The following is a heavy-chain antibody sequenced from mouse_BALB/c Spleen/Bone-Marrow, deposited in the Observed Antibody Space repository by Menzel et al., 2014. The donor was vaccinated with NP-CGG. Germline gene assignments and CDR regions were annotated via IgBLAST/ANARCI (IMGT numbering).Heavy chain of an antibody. CDR1: GFTFSSYA. CDR2: ISSGGSYT. CDR3: ARDHYGYYTMDY. V-gene: IGHV5-9-4*01. D-gene: IGHD1-2*01. J-gene: IGHJ4*01. Sequence: DVMLVESGGGLVKPGGSLKLSCAASGFTFSSYAMSWVRQSPEKRLEWVAEISSGGSYTYYPDTVTGRFTISRDNAKNXLYLEMSSLRSEDTAMYYCARDHYGYYTMDYWGQGTSVTVSS.